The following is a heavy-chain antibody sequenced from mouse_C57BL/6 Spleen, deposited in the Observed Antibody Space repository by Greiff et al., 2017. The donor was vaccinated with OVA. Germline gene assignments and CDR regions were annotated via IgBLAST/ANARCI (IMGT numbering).Heavy chain of an antibody. J-gene: IGHJ2*01. CDR2: IDPSDSYP. CDR3: ARSDSNYDVYFDC. Sequence: QVQLQQPGAELVRPGTSVELSCKASGYTFTSYWMHWVKQRPGQGLEWIGVIDPSDSYPNYNQKFKGKATLTVDTSSSTAYMQLSSLTSEDSAVYYCARSDSNYDVYFDCWGQGTTLTVSS. V-gene: IGHV1-59*01. CDR1: GYTFTSYW. D-gene: IGHD2-5*01.